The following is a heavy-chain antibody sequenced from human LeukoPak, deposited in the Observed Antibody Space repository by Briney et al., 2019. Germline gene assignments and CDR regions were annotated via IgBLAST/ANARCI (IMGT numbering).Heavy chain of an antibody. CDR2: IRYDGSNK. V-gene: IGHV3-30*02. CDR1: GFTFSSYG. Sequence: GGSLRLSCAASGFTFSSYGMHWVRQAPGKGLEWVAFIRYDGSNKYYADSVKGRFTISRDNSKSTLYLQMNSLRAEDTALYYCAKDIHIGHGSGWPESWGQGTLVTVSS. D-gene: IGHD6-19*01. J-gene: IGHJ5*02. CDR3: AKDIHIGHGSGWPES.